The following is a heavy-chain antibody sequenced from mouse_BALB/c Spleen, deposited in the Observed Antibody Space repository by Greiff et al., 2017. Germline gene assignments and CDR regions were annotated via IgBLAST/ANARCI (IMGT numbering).Heavy chain of an antibody. Sequence: EVKLVESGGGLVQPGGSLRLSCATSGFTFTDYYMSWVRQPPGKALEWLGFIRNKANGYTTEYSASVKGRFTISRDNSQSILYLQMNTLRAKDSATYYCARDEGYAMDYWGQGTSVTVSS. V-gene: IGHV7-3*02. CDR3: ARDEGYAMDY. CDR2: IRNKANGYTT. J-gene: IGHJ4*01. CDR1: GFTFTDYY.